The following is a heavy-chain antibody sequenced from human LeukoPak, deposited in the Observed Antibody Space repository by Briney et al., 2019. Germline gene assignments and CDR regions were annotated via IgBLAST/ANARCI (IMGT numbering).Heavy chain of an antibody. D-gene: IGHD3-16*02. CDR3: ARVSIFGVVIANDY. Sequence: GGSLRLSCAASGFTFGGYTMSWVRQAPGKGLQWVSTITSGGDYMYYADPVKGRFTISRNDSKNSLYLHMNSLRAEDTAVYYCARVSIFGVVIANDYWGQGTVVTVSS. V-gene: IGHV3-21*01. CDR1: GFTFGGYT. CDR2: ITSGGDYM. J-gene: IGHJ4*02.